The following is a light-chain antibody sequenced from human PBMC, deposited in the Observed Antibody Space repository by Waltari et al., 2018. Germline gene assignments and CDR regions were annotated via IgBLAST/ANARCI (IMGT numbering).Light chain of an antibody. Sequence: QSALTQPRSVSGSPGQSVTISCTGTSRDVGAYNFVSWFQQHPGKAPKFMIYDVSKRPSGVPDRCAGSKSGNTASLTISGLQAEDDADYFCWSYAGNYTVGVFGGGTKVTVL. J-gene: IGLJ2*01. V-gene: IGLV2-11*01. CDR1: SRDVGAYNF. CDR2: DVS. CDR3: WSYAGNYTVGV.